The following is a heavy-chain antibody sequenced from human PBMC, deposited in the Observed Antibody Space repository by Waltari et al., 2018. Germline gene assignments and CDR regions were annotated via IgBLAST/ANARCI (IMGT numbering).Heavy chain of an antibody. Sequence: QVQLVQSGAEVKKPGASVKVSCKASGYTFTSYYMHWVRQAPGQGLEWMGIINPSGGSTSDAQKFQGRVTMTRDTSTSTVYMELSSLRSEDTAVYYCARLSGIVVVPADGMDVWGQGTTVTVSS. V-gene: IGHV1-46*01. J-gene: IGHJ6*02. CDR2: INPSGGST. D-gene: IGHD2-2*01. CDR1: GYTFTSYY. CDR3: ARLSGIVVVPADGMDV.